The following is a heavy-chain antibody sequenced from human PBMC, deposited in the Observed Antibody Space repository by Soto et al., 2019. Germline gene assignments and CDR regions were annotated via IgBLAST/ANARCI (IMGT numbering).Heavy chain of an antibody. Sequence: SLRLSCATSGFSFSNYYMSWIRQAPGKGLEWVSYITTSSSYTNYADSVKGRLTISRDNAKNSLYLQMDSLRAEDTAIYYCARGLREFDCWGQGTLVTVSS. D-gene: IGHD4-17*01. J-gene: IGHJ4*02. V-gene: IGHV3-11*06. CDR2: ITTSSSYT. CDR3: ARGLREFDC. CDR1: GFSFSNYY.